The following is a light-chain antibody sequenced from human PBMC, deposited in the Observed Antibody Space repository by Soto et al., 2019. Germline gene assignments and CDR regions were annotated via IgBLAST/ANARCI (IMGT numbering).Light chain of an antibody. CDR2: EVS. CDR3: CSYVGSTTDV. Sequence: QSALTQPASVSGSSGQSITISCTGSSDDVGRYNQVSWYQQHPGKAPKVMIYEVSQRPSGVSNRFSGSKSGNTASLTISGLQAEDEADYYCCSYVGSTTDVFGSGTKVTVL. CDR1: SDDVGRYNQ. J-gene: IGLJ1*01. V-gene: IGLV2-23*02.